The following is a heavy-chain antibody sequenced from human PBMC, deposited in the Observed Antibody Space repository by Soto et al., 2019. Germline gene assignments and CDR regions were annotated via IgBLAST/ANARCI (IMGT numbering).Heavy chain of an antibody. V-gene: IGHV3-21*01. CDR2: ISSSSSYI. D-gene: IGHD4-17*01. CDR3: ARDIDYGDYGGWYFDL. J-gene: IGHJ2*01. CDR1: GFTFSSYS. Sequence: EVQLVESGGGLVKPGGSLRLSCAASGFTFSSYSMNWVRQAPGKGLEWVSSISSSSSYIYYADSVKGRFTISRDNAKNSLYLQMNSLRADDTAVYYCARDIDYGDYGGWYFDLWGRGTLVTVSS.